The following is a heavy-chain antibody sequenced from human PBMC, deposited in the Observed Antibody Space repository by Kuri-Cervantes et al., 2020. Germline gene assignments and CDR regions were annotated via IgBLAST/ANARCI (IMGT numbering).Heavy chain of an antibody. CDR2: IKSKTDGGTT. J-gene: IGHJ4*02. CDR3: TTGTWIQLRLPDY. Sequence: GESLKISCAASGFTFSNAWMSWVRQAPGKGLEWVGRIKSKTDGGTTDYAAPVKGRFTISRDDSKNTLYLQMNSLKTEDTAVYYCTTGTWIQLRLPDYWGQGTLVTVSS. V-gene: IGHV3-15*01. D-gene: IGHD5-18*01. CDR1: GFTFSNAW.